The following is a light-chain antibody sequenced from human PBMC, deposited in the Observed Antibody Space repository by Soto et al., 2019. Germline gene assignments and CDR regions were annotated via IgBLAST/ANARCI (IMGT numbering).Light chain of an antibody. CDR3: AAWDDSLRGVM. V-gene: IGLV1-47*02. CDR1: TSNIGSNN. J-gene: IGLJ3*02. CDR2: SND. Sequence: QSVLAQPPSVSGTPGQRLTISCSGGTSNIGSNNVYWYQQLPGAAPKLLIYSNDQRPSGVPERFSGSRSGTSASLAISDLRSEDEGDYFCAAWDDSLRGVMFGGGTSSPS.